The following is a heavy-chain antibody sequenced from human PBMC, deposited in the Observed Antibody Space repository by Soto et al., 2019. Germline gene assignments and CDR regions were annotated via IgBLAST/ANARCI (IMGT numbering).Heavy chain of an antibody. J-gene: IGHJ6*02. Sequence: SETLSLTCTVSGGSISSSSYYWGWIRQPPGKGLEWIGSIYYSGSTYYNPSLKSRVTISVDTSKNQFSLKLSSVTAADTAVYYCARQAGYSLYYYYGMDVWGQGTTVTVS. V-gene: IGHV4-39*01. D-gene: IGHD3-22*01. CDR1: GGSISSSSYY. CDR3: ARQAGYSLYYYYGMDV. CDR2: IYYSGST.